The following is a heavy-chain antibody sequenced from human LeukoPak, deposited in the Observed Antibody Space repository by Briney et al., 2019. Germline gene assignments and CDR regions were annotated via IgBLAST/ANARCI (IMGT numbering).Heavy chain of an antibody. CDR1: GYTFTSYY. Sequence: ASVKVSCKASGYTFTSYYIHWVRQAPGQGLEWMGIINPSGGSTSHAQKFQGRVTMTRDTSTSTVYMELSSLRSEDTAVYYCARARFGEEDYFDYWGQGTLVTVSS. J-gene: IGHJ4*02. CDR3: ARARFGEEDYFDY. V-gene: IGHV1-46*01. CDR2: INPSGGST. D-gene: IGHD3-10*01.